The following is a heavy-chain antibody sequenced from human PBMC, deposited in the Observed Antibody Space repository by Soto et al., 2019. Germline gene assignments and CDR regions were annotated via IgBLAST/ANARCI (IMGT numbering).Heavy chain of an antibody. V-gene: IGHV2-5*02. CDR2: IYWDDDK. CDR1: GFSLSTSGVG. D-gene: IGHD1-1*01. CDR3: AHRPWTGTQAYFDY. J-gene: IGHJ4*02. Sequence: QITLEESGPTRVKPTQSLALTCTFSGFSLSTSGVGVGWVRQPPGKALEWLALIYWDDDKRYSPSLQSRLTITKDTAKNQVVLIMINRVPVDTATYYCAHRPWTGTQAYFDYSGQGTLVTVSS.